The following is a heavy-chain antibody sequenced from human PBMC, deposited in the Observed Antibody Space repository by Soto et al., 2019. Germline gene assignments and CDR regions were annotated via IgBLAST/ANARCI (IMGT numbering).Heavy chain of an antibody. V-gene: IGHV1-69*12. D-gene: IGHD4-17*01. CDR3: AKIPPRTTATAYYCDY. Sequence: QVQLVQSGAEVKKPGSSVKVSCKASGDSFSNHGISWVRQAPGQGLEWGGGIIPILDTATYAQKFQGRATITADESTNTAYMELSSLRSEDTAVYYCAKIPPRTTATAYYCDYWGQGTLVTVSS. CDR1: GDSFSNHG. CDR2: IIPILDTA. J-gene: IGHJ4*02.